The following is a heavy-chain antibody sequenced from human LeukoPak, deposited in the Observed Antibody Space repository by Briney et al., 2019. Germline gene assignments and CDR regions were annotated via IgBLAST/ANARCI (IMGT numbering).Heavy chain of an antibody. D-gene: IGHD6-13*01. V-gene: IGHV4-4*07. J-gene: IGHJ4*02. CDR3: AASIAAAGSRVDYGNWIDY. Sequence: NPSETLSLTCTVSGGSISSYYWSWIRQPAGKGLEWIGRIYTSGSTNYNPSLKSRVTMSVDTSKNQFSLKLSSVTAADTAVYYCAASIAAAGSRVDYGNWIDYWGQGTLVTVSS. CDR2: IYTSGST. CDR1: GGSISSYY.